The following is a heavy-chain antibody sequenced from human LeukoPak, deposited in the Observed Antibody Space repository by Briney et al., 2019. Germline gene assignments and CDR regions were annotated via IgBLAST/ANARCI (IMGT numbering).Heavy chain of an antibody. Sequence: ASVKVSCKASGYTFTGYYMHWVRQAPGQGLEWMGIIYPGDSDTRYSPSFQGQVTISADKSISTAYLQWSSLKASDTAMYYCAASLGPNWNYLNYWGQGTLVTVSS. CDR1: GYTFTGYY. V-gene: IGHV5-51*01. J-gene: IGHJ4*02. CDR3: AASLGPNWNYLNY. D-gene: IGHD1-20*01. CDR2: IYPGDSDT.